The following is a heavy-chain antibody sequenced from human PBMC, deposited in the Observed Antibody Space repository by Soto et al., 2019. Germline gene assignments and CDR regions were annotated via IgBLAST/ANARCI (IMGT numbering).Heavy chain of an antibody. CDR3: ARARIAAAGPFDY. J-gene: IGHJ4*02. D-gene: IGHD6-13*01. CDR2: IYYSGST. V-gene: IGHV4-59*01. CDR1: GGSISSYY. Sequence: LSLTCTVSGGSISSYYWSWIRQPPGKGLEWIGYIYYSGSTNYNPSLKSRVTISVDTSKNQFSLKLSSVTAADTAVYYCARARIAAAGPFDYWGQGTLVTVSS.